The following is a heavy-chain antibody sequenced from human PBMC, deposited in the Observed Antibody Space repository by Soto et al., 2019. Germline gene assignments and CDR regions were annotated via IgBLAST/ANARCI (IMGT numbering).Heavy chain of an antibody. CDR2: ISGIGGST. V-gene: IGHV3-23*01. CDR1: GFTFTGYA. J-gene: IGHJ4*02. D-gene: IGHD6-13*01. Sequence: GGSLRLSCAASGFTFTGYALSWVRHAPGKGLEWVATISGIGGSTYLADSVKGRLSISRDNSKNTVSLLMNSLRAEDTAVYFCARGSSGYISSWYYFDYWGRGTLVTVSS. CDR3: ARGSSGYISSWYYFDY.